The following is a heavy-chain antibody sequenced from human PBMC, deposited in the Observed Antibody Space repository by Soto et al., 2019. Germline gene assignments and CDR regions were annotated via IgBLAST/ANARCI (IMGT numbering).Heavy chain of an antibody. CDR3: ARRGFLPEGYSPNYFDY. CDR2: IYPGESDP. D-gene: IGHD3-22*01. CDR1: GYTFTRYA. V-gene: IGHV5-51*01. Sequence: PGESLKIYCKGSGYTFTRYAIGWVRQMPGKGLEWMGIIYPGESDPRYSPSFQGQVTISADKSITTAYLQWGSLKASDTAIYYCARRGFLPEGYSPNYFDYWGQGTLVTVSS. J-gene: IGHJ4*02.